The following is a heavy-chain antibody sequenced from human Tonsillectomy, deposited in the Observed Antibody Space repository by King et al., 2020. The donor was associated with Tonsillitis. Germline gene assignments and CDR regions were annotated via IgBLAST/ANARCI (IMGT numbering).Heavy chain of an antibody. V-gene: IGHV4-59*08. J-gene: IGHJ4*02. CDR1: GGSISSYY. Sequence: VQLQESGPGLVKPSETLSLTCTVSGGSISSYYWSWIRQPPGKGLEWMGYIYYSGSTNYNPSLKSRVTISVDTSKNQFSLKLSSVTAADTAVYYCARHSESITTPIDYWGQETLVTVSS. D-gene: IGHD3-22*01. CDR3: ARHSESITTPIDY. CDR2: IYYSGST.